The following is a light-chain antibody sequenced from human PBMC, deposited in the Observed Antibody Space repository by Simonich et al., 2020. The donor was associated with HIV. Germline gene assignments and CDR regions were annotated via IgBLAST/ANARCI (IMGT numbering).Light chain of an antibody. CDR3: CSYAGSYTWV. V-gene: IGLV2-11*01. Sequence: QSALTQSASVSGSPGQSITISCTGTSSDVGGYTYVSWYQQHPGKAPKLMIYDVTKRPSGVPDRFSGSKSGNTASLTISGLQAEDEADYYCCSYAGSYTWVFGGGTKLTVL. CDR2: DVT. CDR1: SSDVGGYTY. J-gene: IGLJ2*01.